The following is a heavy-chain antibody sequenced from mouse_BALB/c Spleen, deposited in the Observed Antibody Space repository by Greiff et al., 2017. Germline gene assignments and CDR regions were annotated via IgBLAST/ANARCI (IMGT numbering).Heavy chain of an antibody. CDR3: ARGDYYGSSYWFAY. Sequence: EVKVVESGGGLVQPGGSRKLSCAASGFTFSSFGMHWVRQAPEKGLEWVAYISSGSSTIYYADTVKGRFTISRDNPKNTLFLQMTSLRSEDTAMYYCARGDYYGSSYWFAYWGQGTLVTVSA. J-gene: IGHJ3*01. CDR2: ISSGSSTI. CDR1: GFTFSSFG. V-gene: IGHV5-17*02. D-gene: IGHD1-1*01.